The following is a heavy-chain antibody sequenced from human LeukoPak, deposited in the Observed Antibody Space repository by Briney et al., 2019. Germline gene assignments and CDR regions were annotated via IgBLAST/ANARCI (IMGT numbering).Heavy chain of an antibody. J-gene: IGHJ6*02. D-gene: IGHD2-2*01. CDR2: ISYDGSNK. CDR3: AREGCSSTSCYSVFYYYYYGMDV. V-gene: IGHV3-30*03. CDR1: GFTFSSYG. Sequence: PGRSLRLSCAASGFTFSSYGMHWVRQAPGKGLEWVAVISYDGSNKYYADSVKGRFTISRDNSKNTLYLQMNSLRAEDTAVYYCAREGCSSTSCYSVFYYYYYGMDVWGQGTTVTVSS.